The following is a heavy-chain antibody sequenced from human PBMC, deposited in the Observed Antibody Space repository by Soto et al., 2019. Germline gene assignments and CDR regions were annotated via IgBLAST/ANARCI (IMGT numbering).Heavy chain of an antibody. D-gene: IGHD3-16*01. J-gene: IGHJ4*01. V-gene: IGHV5-10-1*03. CDR3: GGVRGVGGGGDY. Sequence: EVQLVQSGAELKRSGESLRISCAGSGYRFTSSWINWVRQTPGKGLEWVGTIDPTNSNVNDNPSFRGHVSLSVDKSICNAYLGWSRGKSSDTAVYYGGGVRGVGGGGDYWGQGTLVTVSS. CDR2: IDPTNSNV. CDR1: GYRFTSSW.